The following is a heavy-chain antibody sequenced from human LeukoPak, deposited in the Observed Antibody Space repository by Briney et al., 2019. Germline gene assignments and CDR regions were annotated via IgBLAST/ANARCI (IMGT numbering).Heavy chain of an antibody. J-gene: IGHJ6*03. CDR1: GFTFSSYG. V-gene: IGHV3-23*01. CDR3: AKDAGSGSYYKPNYYYYMDV. CDR2: ISGSGGST. Sequence: PGGSLRLSCAASGFTFSSYGMSWVRQAPGKGLEWVSAISGSGGSTYYADSVKGRFTISRDNSKNTLYLQMNSLRAEDTAVYYCAKDAGSGSYYKPNYYYYMDVWGKGTTVTISS. D-gene: IGHD3-10*01.